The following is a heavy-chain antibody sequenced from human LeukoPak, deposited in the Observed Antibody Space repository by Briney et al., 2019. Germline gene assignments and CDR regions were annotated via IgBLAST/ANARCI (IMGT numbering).Heavy chain of an antibody. D-gene: IGHD4-11*01. CDR1: GGSISSSSYY. CDR3: ARGSRLPLDY. Sequence: PSETLSLTCTVSGGSISSSSYYWGWIRQPPGKGLEWIGSIYYSGSTYYNPSLKSRVTISVDTSKNQFSLKLSSVTAADTAVYYCARGSRLPLDYWGQGSLVTVSS. J-gene: IGHJ4*02. CDR2: IYYSGST. V-gene: IGHV4-39*01.